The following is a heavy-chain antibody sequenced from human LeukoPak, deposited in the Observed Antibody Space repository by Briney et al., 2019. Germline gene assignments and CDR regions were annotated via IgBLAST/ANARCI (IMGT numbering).Heavy chain of an antibody. D-gene: IGHD6-19*01. Sequence: ASVKVSCKASGYTFSGYYIHWVRQAPGQGLEWMGGMNPDSGGTHYAQKFQGRVTMTRGTSITTAYMELSRLRSDDTAVYYCATYTSGSPFDYWGQGTLVTVSP. CDR3: ATYTSGSPFDY. CDR1: GYTFSGYY. CDR2: MNPDSGGT. J-gene: IGHJ4*02. V-gene: IGHV1-2*02.